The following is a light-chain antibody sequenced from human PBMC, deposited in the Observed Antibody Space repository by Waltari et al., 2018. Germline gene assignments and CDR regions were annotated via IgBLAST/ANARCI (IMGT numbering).Light chain of an antibody. Sequence: EIVLTQSPGTLSLSPGESATLSCRASQSVGSNYLAWYQQRPGQAPRHLIYGASSRATGIPDRFSGSGSGTDFTLSIGRLEPEDVAVYYCQHYVRTWAFGQG. V-gene: IGKV3-20*01. CDR1: QSVGSNY. CDR2: GAS. CDR3: QHYVRTWA. J-gene: IGKJ1*01.